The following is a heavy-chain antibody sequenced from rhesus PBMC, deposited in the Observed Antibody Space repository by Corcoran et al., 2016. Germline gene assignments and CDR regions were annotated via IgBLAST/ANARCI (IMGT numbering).Heavy chain of an antibody. J-gene: IGHJ4*01. D-gene: IGHD4-35*01. CDR1: GGSISSSY. Sequence: QLQLQESGPGLVKPSETLSVTCAVSGGSISSSYWSWIRQAPGKGLEWIGYIYGSGSSTNYNPSLKMRVTLSLDTSKNQLSLKLSSVTTADTAVYYCARDDNGNSDYWGQGVLVTVSS. CDR2: IYGSGSST. CDR3: ARDDNGNSDY. V-gene: IGHV4-169*02.